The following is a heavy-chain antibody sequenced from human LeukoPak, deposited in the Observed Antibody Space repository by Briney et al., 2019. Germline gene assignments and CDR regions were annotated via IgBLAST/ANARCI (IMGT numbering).Heavy chain of an antibody. CDR1: GFTVSSNY. Sequence: PGGSLRLSCAASGFTVSSNYMSWVRQAPGKGLEWVSVIYSGGSTYYADSVKGRFTISRDNSKNTLYLQMNSLRAEDTAVYYCAREYDYGDLGAFDIWGQGTMVTVSS. CDR2: IYSGGST. V-gene: IGHV3-66*01. CDR3: AREYDYGDLGAFDI. D-gene: IGHD4-17*01. J-gene: IGHJ3*02.